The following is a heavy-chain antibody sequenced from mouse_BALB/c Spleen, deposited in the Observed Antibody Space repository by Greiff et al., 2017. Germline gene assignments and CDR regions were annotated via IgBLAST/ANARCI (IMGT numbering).Heavy chain of an antibody. CDR1: GFTFTGYY. J-gene: IGHJ1*01. CDR2: IRNKANGYTT. CDR3: ARDIWDAWYFDV. V-gene: IGHV7-3*02. D-gene: IGHD4-1*01. Sequence: EVMLVESGGGLVQPGGSLRLSCATSGFTFTGYYMSWVRQPPGKALEWLGFIRNKANGYTTEYSASVKGRFTISRDNSQSILYLQMNTLRAEDSATSYCARDIWDAWYFDVWGAGTTVTVSS.